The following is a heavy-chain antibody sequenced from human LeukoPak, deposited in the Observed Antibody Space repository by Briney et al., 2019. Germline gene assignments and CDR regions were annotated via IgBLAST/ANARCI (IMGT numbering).Heavy chain of an antibody. D-gene: IGHD3-10*01. Sequence: PSETLSLTCTVSGASINSQYWSWIRQPAGGGLEWIGRIYSSGSADYNPSLRSRLTMSVDMSTTQFSLRLSSVTAAATAVYYCARGSYGSWGKGYFDPWGQGTLVTVSS. CDR2: IYSSGSA. V-gene: IGHV4-4*07. CDR1: GASINSQY. J-gene: IGHJ5*02. CDR3: ARGSYGSWGKGYFDP.